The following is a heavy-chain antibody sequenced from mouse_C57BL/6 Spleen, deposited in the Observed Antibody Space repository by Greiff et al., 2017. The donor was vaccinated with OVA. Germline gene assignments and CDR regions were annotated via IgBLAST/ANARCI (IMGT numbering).Heavy chain of an antibody. CDR1: GYTFTSYW. J-gene: IGHJ4*01. CDR3: ARRGITTVVATEGMDY. CDR2: IDPSDSET. V-gene: IGHV1-52*01. Sequence: VQLQQPGAELVRPGSSVKLSCKASGYTFTSYWMHWVKQRPIQGLEWIGNIDPSDSETHYNQKFKDKATLTVDKSSSTAYMQLSSLTSEYSAVYYCARRGITTVVATEGMDYWGQGTSVTVSS. D-gene: IGHD1-1*01.